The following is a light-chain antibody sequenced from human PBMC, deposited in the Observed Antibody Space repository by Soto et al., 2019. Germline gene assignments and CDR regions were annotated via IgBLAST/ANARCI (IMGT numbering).Light chain of an antibody. Sequence: ESQITQFPPSPSASVGDRVTITCRASQTISSWLAWYQQKRGKAPKLLIYKASTLKSGVPSRFSGSGSGTEFTLTISILQPDDFATYYCQHYNSYSEAFGQGTKVDI. CDR2: KAS. V-gene: IGKV1-5*03. CDR3: QHYNSYSEA. J-gene: IGKJ1*01. CDR1: QTISSW.